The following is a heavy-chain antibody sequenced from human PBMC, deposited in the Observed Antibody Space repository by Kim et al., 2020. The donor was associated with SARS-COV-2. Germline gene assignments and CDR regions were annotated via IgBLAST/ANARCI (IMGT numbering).Heavy chain of an antibody. CDR1: GGSFSGYY. J-gene: IGHJ4*01. Sequence: SETLSLTCAVYGGSFSGYYWSWIRQPPGKGLEWIGEINHSGSTNYNPSLKSRVTISVDTSKNQFSLKLSSVTAADTAVYYCARAVVAPSGYYPTNVFDY. CDR3: ARAVVAPSGYYPTNVFDY. CDR2: INHSGST. V-gene: IGHV4-34*01. D-gene: IGHD3-22*01.